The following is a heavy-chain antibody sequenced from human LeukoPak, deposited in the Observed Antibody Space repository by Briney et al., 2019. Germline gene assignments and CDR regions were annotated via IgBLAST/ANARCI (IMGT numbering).Heavy chain of an antibody. J-gene: IGHJ5*02. Sequence: ASVKASCKASGYTFTGYYMHWVRQAPGQGLEWMGWINPNSGGTNYAQKFQGRVTMTRDTSISTAYMELSRLRSDDTAVYYCARAPRGLNWFDPWGQGTLVTVSS. CDR3: ARAPRGLNWFDP. CDR2: INPNSGGT. V-gene: IGHV1-2*02. CDR1: GYTFTGYY. D-gene: IGHD3-16*01.